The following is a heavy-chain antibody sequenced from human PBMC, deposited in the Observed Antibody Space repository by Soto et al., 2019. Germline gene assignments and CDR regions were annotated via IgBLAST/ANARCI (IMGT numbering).Heavy chain of an antibody. Sequence: SETLSLTCAISGGSFSVYYWIWIRQSPEKGLEWIGEVNHAGSGNYNPSLRSRVTISVDTSKNQFSLKLSSVTAADTAVYFCARDSTRRGACDIWGQGTMVTVSS. J-gene: IGHJ3*02. D-gene: IGHD4-4*01. CDR3: ARDSTRRGACDI. V-gene: IGHV4-34*01. CDR2: VNHAGSG. CDR1: GGSFSVYY.